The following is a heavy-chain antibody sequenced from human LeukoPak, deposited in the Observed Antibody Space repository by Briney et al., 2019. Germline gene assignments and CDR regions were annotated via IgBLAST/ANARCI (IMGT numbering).Heavy chain of an antibody. D-gene: IGHD6-19*01. J-gene: IGHJ4*02. Sequence: PGGSLRLSCAAPGFTFSSYSMNWVRQAPGKGLEWVSSISSSSSYIYYADSVKGRFTISRDNAKNSLYLQMNSLGAEDTAVYYCARDNRFASGWPDVYWGQGTLVTVSS. CDR3: ARDNRFASGWPDVY. V-gene: IGHV3-21*01. CDR1: GFTFSSYS. CDR2: ISSSSSYI.